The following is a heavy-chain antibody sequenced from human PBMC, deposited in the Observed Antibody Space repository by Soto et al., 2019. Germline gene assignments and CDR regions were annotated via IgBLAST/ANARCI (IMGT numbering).Heavy chain of an antibody. CDR1: CGSFSGYY. CDR3: ARYYDFWSGYYTPREAYGMDV. D-gene: IGHD3-3*01. V-gene: IGHV4-34*01. J-gene: IGHJ6*02. CDR2: INHSGST. Sequence: SETLSLTCAVYCGSFSGYYWSWIRQPPGEGLEWIGEINHSGSTNYNPSLKSRVTISVDTSKNQFSLKLSSVTAADTAVYYCARYYDFWSGYYTPREAYGMDVWGQGTTVTVSS.